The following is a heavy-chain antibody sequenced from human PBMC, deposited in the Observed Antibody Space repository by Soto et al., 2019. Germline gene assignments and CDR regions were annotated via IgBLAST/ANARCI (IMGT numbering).Heavy chain of an antibody. D-gene: IGHD3-3*01. CDR3: ARHLDYDFWSGTYTPYYYYYMDV. Sequence: QVQLQESGPGLVKPSETLSLTCTVSGGSISSYYWSWIRQPPGKGLEWIGYIYYSGSTNYNPSLKSRVTISVDTSKNQFSLKLSSVTAADTAVYYCARHLDYDFWSGTYTPYYYYYMDVWGKGTTVTVSS. J-gene: IGHJ6*03. CDR2: IYYSGST. V-gene: IGHV4-59*08. CDR1: GGSISSYY.